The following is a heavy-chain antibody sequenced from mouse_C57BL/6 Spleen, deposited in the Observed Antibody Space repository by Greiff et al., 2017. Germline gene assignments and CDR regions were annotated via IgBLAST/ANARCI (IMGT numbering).Heavy chain of an antibody. CDR3: ARGDYDYDGYYFDY. Sequence: EVKLVESGGGLVKPGGSLKLSCAASGFTFSDYGMHWVRQAPEKGLEWVAYISSGSSTIYYADTVKGRFTISRDKAKNTLFLQMTSLRSEDTAMYYCARGDYDYDGYYFDYWGQGTTLTVSS. V-gene: IGHV5-17*01. CDR1: GFTFSDYG. J-gene: IGHJ2*01. CDR2: ISSGSSTI. D-gene: IGHD2-4*01.